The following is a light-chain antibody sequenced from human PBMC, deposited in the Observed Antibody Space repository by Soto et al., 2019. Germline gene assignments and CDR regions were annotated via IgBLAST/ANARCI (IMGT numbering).Light chain of an antibody. CDR1: QTFSSNY. Sequence: EIVLTQSPGTLSLSPGERATLSCRASQTFSSNYLALYQQKPGQGPRSINYGAPSRAVGIPDRFSGSGSGTDFTFTISRLEPEDFAVYYCQQYGSSPLTFGGGTKVDI. CDR3: QQYGSSPLT. J-gene: IGKJ4*01. CDR2: GAP. V-gene: IGKV3-20*01.